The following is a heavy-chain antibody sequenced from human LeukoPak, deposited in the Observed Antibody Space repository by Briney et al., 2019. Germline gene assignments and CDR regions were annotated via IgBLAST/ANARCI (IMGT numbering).Heavy chain of an antibody. J-gene: IGHJ4*02. D-gene: IGHD3-22*01. V-gene: IGHV3-7*01. Sequence: GGSLRLSCAVSGFSFSNFWMRWVRQAPGKGLEWVANLRPDGSGPDYVDSVKGRFPISRDNDKNSLYLQMNSLRAGDRVVYYFARDSSGDFCYWGQGALVTVSS. CDR1: GFSFSNFW. CDR2: LRPDGSGP. CDR3: ARDSSGDFCY.